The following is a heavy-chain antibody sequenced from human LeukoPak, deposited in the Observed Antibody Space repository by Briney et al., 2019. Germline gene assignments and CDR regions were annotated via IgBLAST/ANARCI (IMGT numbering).Heavy chain of an antibody. J-gene: IGHJ6*03. CDR1: GVTFDDYG. V-gene: IGHV3-20*04. Sequence: XCAASGVTFDDYGMXWVRQAPGKGVEWGSGINWNGGSTVYADSVKGGVTTSRDNAKNSLYLQINSLRAEDTALYYCARDGRGSYYDYYYYMDVWGKGTTVTVSS. CDR2: INWNGGST. CDR3: ARDGRGSYYDYYYYMDV. D-gene: IGHD1-26*01.